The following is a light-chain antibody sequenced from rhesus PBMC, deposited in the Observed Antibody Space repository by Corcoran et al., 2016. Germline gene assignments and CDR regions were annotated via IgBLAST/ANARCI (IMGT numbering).Light chain of an antibody. V-gene: IGLV3S11*01. Sequence: SSGLTQEPALSVALGHKVRLTCQGASLKTYYASWYQQKPGQVPVLVIYGNTNRPSWIPGRFPGSWSGNTGYLTITGAQVEAEADFYCGSWDHSGNHLYIFGAGTRLTVL. CDR2: GNT. CDR1: SLKTYY. CDR3: GSWDHSGNHLYI. J-gene: IGLJ1*01.